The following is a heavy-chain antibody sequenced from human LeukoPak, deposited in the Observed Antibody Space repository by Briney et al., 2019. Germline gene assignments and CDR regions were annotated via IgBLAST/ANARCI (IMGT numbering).Heavy chain of an antibody. J-gene: IGHJ6*03. D-gene: IGHD3-16*01. CDR1: GGSISSYY. CDR2: IYYSGST. Sequence: PSEILSLTCTVSGGSISSYYWSWIRQPPGKGLEWIGYIYYSGSTNYNPSLKSRVTISVDTSKNQFSLKLSSVTAADTAVYYCARETSQKGAHYMDVWGKGTTVTISS. V-gene: IGHV4-59*01. CDR3: ARETSQKGAHYMDV.